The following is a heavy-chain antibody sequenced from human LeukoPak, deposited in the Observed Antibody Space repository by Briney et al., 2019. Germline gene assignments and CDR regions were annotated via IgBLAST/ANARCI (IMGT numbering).Heavy chain of an antibody. CDR1: GVTVSSDY. CDR2: IYSGGDT. D-gene: IGHD2/OR15-2a*01. CDR3: ASRMTF. V-gene: IGHV3-53*04. J-gene: IGHJ4*02. Sequence: GGSLRLSCAVSGVTVSSDYMSWVRQAPGKGLEWVSLIYSGGDTYYADSVKGRFTISRHISQNTLYLQMNSLRPEDTAIYYYASRMTFGGPGTLVTVSS.